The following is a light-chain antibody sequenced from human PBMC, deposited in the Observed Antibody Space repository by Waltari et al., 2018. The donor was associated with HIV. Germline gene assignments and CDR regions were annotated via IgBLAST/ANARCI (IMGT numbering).Light chain of an antibody. CDR1: SSNIGSHY. CDR2: RNH. J-gene: IGLJ2*01. Sequence: SVLTQPPSASGTPGQRVTISCSGSSSNIGSHYVFWYQQLPGTAPKLLMHRNHQAPSGVPDRFSDSTSGSSASLAISGLRSEDEADYYCATWDDSLSGVLFGGGTKLTVL. V-gene: IGLV1-47*01. CDR3: ATWDDSLSGVL.